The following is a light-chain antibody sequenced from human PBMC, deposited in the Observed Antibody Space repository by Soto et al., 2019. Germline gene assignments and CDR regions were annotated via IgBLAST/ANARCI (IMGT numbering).Light chain of an antibody. Sequence: EVVMTQSPATLSVSPGEGATLSCRASQGIGDTLAWYQHKPGQTPRLLIYDTSTRATGVPARFSGSRSGTEFTLTISRLEPEDFAVYFCQQYAGPPTTFGQGTRLEIK. J-gene: IGKJ5*01. CDR3: QQYAGPPTT. CDR1: QGIGDT. CDR2: DTS. V-gene: IGKV3-15*01.